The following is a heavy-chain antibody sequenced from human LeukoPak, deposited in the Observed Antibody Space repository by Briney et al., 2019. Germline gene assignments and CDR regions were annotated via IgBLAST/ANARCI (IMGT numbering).Heavy chain of an antibody. CDR1: GYTFTNYH. Sequence: ASVKVSCKASGYTFTNYHIAWVRQAPGQGLEWMGIINPSGGSTSYAQKFQGRVTMTRDTSTSTVYMELSSLRSEDTAVYYCARDEAVAVISNWFDPWGQGTLVTVSS. CDR3: ARDEAVAVISNWFDP. V-gene: IGHV1-46*01. D-gene: IGHD6-19*01. J-gene: IGHJ5*02. CDR2: INPSGGST.